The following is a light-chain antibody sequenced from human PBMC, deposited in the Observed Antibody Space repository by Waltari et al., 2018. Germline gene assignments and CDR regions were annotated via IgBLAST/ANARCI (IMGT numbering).Light chain of an antibody. CDR1: RSNIGNNY. V-gene: IGLV1-47*01. CDR3: AAWDDSLSGWV. CDR2: RIY. J-gene: IGLJ3*02. Sequence: QSVLTQPPSASGTPGQRVTISCSGGRSNIGNNYVFWYPQLPGTAPKLLIYRIYRRPSGVPDRFSGSKSGASASLAISGLRSEDEADYYCAAWDDSLSGWVFGGGTKLTVL.